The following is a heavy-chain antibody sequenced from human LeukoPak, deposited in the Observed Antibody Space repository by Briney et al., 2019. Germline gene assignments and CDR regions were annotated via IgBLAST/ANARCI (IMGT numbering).Heavy chain of an antibody. V-gene: IGHV3-23*01. CDR3: ANRQLNYYDSSCYRTYYFDF. Sequence: GGSLRLSCAASGLNFSSYAMSWVRQAPGKGLEWVSSISDSGTSTFYADSVKGRFTISRDNSKNTLYLQMNSLRVEDTALYYCANRQLNYYDSSCYRTYYFDFGDQGTLITVSS. D-gene: IGHD3-22*01. CDR1: GLNFSSYA. J-gene: IGHJ4*02. CDR2: ISDSGTST.